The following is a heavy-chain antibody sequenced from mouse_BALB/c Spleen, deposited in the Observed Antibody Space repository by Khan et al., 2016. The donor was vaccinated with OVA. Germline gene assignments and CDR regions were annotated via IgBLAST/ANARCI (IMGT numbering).Heavy chain of an antibody. CDR2: ISSGGDYT. CDR3: ADHLTGSFAY. J-gene: IGHJ3*01. V-gene: IGHV5-6*01. D-gene: IGHD4-1*01. Sequence: EVELVESGGDLVKPGGSLKLSCAASGFTFSSYSMSWVRQTPDKRLEWVASISSGGDYTYYPASVKGRFTISRDNAKNTLYLQMSDLQSEDTAMYYCADHLTGSFAYWGQGTLVTVSA. CDR1: GFTFSSYS.